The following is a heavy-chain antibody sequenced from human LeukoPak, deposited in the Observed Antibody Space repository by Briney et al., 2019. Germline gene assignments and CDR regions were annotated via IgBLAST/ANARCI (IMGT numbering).Heavy chain of an antibody. CDR3: ARDSGRVGFDY. CDR1: VYTFTGYY. V-gene: IGHV1-2*02. Sequence: ASVKVSCKASVYTFTGYYMHWVRQAPGQGLEWMGWINPNSGGTNYAQKFQGRVTMTRDTSISTAYMELRSLRSDDTAVYYCARDSGRVGFDYWGQGTLVTVSS. CDR2: INPNSGGT. D-gene: IGHD3-10*01. J-gene: IGHJ4*02.